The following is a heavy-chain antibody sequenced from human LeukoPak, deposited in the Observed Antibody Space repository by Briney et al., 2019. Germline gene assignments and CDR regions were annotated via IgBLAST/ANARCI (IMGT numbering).Heavy chain of an antibody. J-gene: IGHJ3*02. CDR2: IRSKAYGGTT. CDR3: TRDRNEWLLSTAFDI. CDR1: GFTFGDYA. D-gene: IGHD3-3*01. Sequence: PGRSLRLSCTASGFTFGDYAMSWFRQAPGKGLEWVGFIRSKAYGGTTEYAASVKGRFTISRDDSKSIAYLQMNSLKTEDTAVYYCTRDRNEWLLSTAFDIWGQGTMVTVSS. V-gene: IGHV3-49*03.